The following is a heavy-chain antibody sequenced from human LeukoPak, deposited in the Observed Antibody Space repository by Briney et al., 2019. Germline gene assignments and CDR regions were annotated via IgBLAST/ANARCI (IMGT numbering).Heavy chain of an antibody. D-gene: IGHD3-9*01. Sequence: SETLSLTCTVSGGSISSSSYYWGWIRQPPGKGLEWIGSIHYSGSTYYNPSLKSPVTISVDTSKNQFSLKLSSVTAADTAEYYCASIRYFDWLPWGQGTLVTVFS. CDR1: GGSISSSSYY. CDR3: ASIRYFDWLP. CDR2: IHYSGST. J-gene: IGHJ5*02. V-gene: IGHV4-39*01.